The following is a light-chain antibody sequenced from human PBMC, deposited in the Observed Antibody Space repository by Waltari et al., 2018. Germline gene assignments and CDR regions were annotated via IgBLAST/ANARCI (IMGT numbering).Light chain of an antibody. CDR2: EYV. CDR3: QSYDSSLSVQVL. V-gene: IGLV1-40*01. J-gene: IGLJ7*01. Sequence: QQFPGTTPKLVIYEYVKRPAWISDRFCGSQSGTSASLSITVLQSEYVAYYYCQSYDSSLSVQVLFGGGTQLTVL.